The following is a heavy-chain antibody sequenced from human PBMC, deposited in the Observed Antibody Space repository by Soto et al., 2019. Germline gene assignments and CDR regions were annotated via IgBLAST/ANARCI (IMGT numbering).Heavy chain of an antibody. CDR3: ATDRVGPLGKYFDY. Sequence: QVQLVESGGGVVQPGRSLRLSCAASGFTFSSYGMHWVRQAPGKGLEWVAVIWYDGSNKYYADSVKGRFSITRDNSKNTLYLQMNSLRAEDTAVYFCATDRVGPLGKYFDYWGQGTLVTVSS. D-gene: IGHD1-26*01. CDR2: IWYDGSNK. CDR1: GFTFSSYG. V-gene: IGHV3-33*01. J-gene: IGHJ4*02.